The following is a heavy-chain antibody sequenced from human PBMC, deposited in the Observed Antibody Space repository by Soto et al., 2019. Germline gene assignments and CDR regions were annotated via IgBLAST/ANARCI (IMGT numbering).Heavy chain of an antibody. D-gene: IGHD2-2*01. Sequence: GGSLRLSCAASGFTFSSYAMSWVRQAPGKGLEWVSAISGSGGSTYYADSVKGRFTISRDNSKNTLYLQMNSLRAEDTSVYYCAKDRWDSVVVPADMRRFDYWGQGTLVTVSS. CDR2: ISGSGGST. V-gene: IGHV3-23*01. CDR3: AKDRWDSVVVPADMRRFDY. J-gene: IGHJ4*02. CDR1: GFTFSSYA.